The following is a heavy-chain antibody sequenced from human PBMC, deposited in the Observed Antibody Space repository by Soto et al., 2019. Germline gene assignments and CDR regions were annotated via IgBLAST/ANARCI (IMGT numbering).Heavy chain of an antibody. Sequence: GGSLRLSCAASGFTFDDYGMSWVRQAPGKGLEWVSGINWNGGSTGYADSVKGRFTISRDNAKNSLYLQMNSLRTEDTAVYYCAKDRPLQLGSDNWGQGTLVTVSS. CDR3: AKDRPLQLGSDN. V-gene: IGHV3-20*04. D-gene: IGHD1-1*01. J-gene: IGHJ4*02. CDR2: INWNGGST. CDR1: GFTFDDYG.